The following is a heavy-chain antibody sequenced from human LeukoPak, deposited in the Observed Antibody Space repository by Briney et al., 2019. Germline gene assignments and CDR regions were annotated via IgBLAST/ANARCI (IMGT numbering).Heavy chain of an antibody. D-gene: IGHD3-9*01. CDR3: ARDFDGALHY. Sequence: PGASVKVSCKASGYTFTSYYIHWVRQAPGQGLEWMGIIYPGGGSTSYAQKFQGRVTMTRDTSTSTVYMELSSLRSEDTAVYYCARDFDGALHYWGQGTLVTVSS. J-gene: IGHJ4*02. CDR2: IYPGGGST. CDR1: GYTFTSYY. V-gene: IGHV1-46*01.